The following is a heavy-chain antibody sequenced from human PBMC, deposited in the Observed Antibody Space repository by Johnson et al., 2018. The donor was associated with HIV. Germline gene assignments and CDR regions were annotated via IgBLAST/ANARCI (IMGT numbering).Heavy chain of an antibody. Sequence: EVQLVESGGGLVQPGGSLRLSCAASGFNVSSNYMSWVRQAPGEGLGWVSVRYSGGGTYYADPVKGRFTISRDNSKNTLYLQMNSLRAEDTAVYYCARDPFPRFYAFDIWGQGTMVTVST. J-gene: IGHJ3*02. CDR3: ARDPFPRFYAFDI. V-gene: IGHV3-66*01. CDR1: GFNVSSNY. CDR2: RYSGGGT.